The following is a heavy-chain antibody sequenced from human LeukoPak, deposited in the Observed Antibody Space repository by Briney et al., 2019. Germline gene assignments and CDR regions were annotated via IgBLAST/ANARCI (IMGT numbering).Heavy chain of an antibody. CDR3: GRDLPTVTSIDY. V-gene: IGHV3-21*06. D-gene: IGHD4-17*01. CDR2: ISGSSGYI. CDR1: GFTFSHYY. Sequence: GGSLRLSCAASGFTFSHYYMTWVRPAPGKGLEWVSSISGSSGYIFYADSVRGRFTISRDNAKNSLYLQMNSLRAEDTAVYYCGRDLPTVTSIDYWGQGTLVTVSS. J-gene: IGHJ4*02.